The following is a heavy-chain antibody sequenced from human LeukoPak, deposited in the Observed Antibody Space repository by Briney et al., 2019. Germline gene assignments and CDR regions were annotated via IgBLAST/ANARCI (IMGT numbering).Heavy chain of an antibody. J-gene: IGHJ4*02. CDR1: GGSISSGSYY. CDR3: ARGYQLLLFDY. V-gene: IGHV4-61*02. Sequence: SETLSLTCTVSGGSISSGSYYWSWIRQPAGKGLEWIGRIYTSGSTNYNPSLKSRVTISVDTSKNQFSLKLSSVTAADTAAYYCARGYQLLLFDYWGQGTLVTVSS. CDR2: IYTSGST. D-gene: IGHD2-2*01.